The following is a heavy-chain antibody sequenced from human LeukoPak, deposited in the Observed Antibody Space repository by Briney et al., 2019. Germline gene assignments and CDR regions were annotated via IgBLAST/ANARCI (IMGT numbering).Heavy chain of an antibody. CDR1: GYSFTDYY. D-gene: IGHD3-10*01. CDR2: VNPHNDGT. CDR3: ARGSMVRGVIDVFDI. J-gene: IGHJ3*02. V-gene: IGHV1-2*02. Sequence: ASVKVSCKASGYSFTDYYIHWVRQAPGQGLEYMGWVNPHNDGTKYPQMFQGTVTLTRDTSISTIYMEMSRLRSDDTAVYYCARGSMVRGVIDVFDIWGQGTMVTVS.